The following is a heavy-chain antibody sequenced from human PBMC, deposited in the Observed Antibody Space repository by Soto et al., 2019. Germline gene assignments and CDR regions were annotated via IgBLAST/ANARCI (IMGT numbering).Heavy chain of an antibody. CDR2: INHSGST. V-gene: IGHV4-34*01. CDR3: ARGRGYDYVWGSYRYSYFDY. D-gene: IGHD3-16*02. J-gene: IGHJ4*02. CDR1: GGYFSGYY. Sequence: SETLSLTCAVYGGYFSGYYWSWIRQPPGKGLEWIGEINHSGSTNYNPSLKSRVTISVDTSKNQFSLKLSSVTAADTAVYYCARGRGYDYVWGSYRYSYFDYWGQGTLVTVSS.